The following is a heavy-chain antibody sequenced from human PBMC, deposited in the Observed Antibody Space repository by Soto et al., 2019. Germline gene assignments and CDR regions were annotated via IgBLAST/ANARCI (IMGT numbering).Heavy chain of an antibody. CDR3: ARHVDGAAYLYYYGSGSDPNWFDP. CDR2: IYYSGST. CDR1: GGSISSSSYY. D-gene: IGHD3-10*01. V-gene: IGHV4-39*01. Sequence: SETLSLTCTVSGGSISSSSYYWGWIRQPPGKGLEWIGSIYYSGSTYYNPSLKSRVTISVDTSKNQFSLKLSSVTAADTAVYYCARHVDGAAYLYYYGSGSDPNWFDPWGQGTLVTVSS. J-gene: IGHJ5*02.